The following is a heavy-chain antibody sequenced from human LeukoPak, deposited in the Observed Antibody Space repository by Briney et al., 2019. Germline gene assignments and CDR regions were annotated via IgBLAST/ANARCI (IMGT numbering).Heavy chain of an antibody. V-gene: IGHV1-18*01. CDR1: GYIFTSYG. Sequence: ASVKVSCKTSGYIFTSYGISWVRQAPGQGLEWMGWMNTYTGDAKYAHSFQGRVRMTTDTSTNTAYMELRSLRPDDTAVYYCAREWCSDTNCYKVGFDHWGQGTLVSISS. D-gene: IGHD2-8*02. CDR2: MNTYTGDA. J-gene: IGHJ4*02. CDR3: AREWCSDTNCYKVGFDH.